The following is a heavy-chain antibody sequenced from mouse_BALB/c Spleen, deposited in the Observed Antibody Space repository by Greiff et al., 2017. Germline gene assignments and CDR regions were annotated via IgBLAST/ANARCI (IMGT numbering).Heavy chain of an antibody. V-gene: IGHV3-2*02. CDR1: GYSITSDYA. CDR3: AKCSYYGSSSFDY. CDR2: ISYSGST. Sequence: EVQLQESGPGLVKPSQSLSLTCTVTGYSITSDYAWYWIRQFPGNKLEWMGYISYSGSTSYNPSLKSRISITRDTSKNQFFLQLNSVTTEDTATYYCAKCSYYGSSSFDYWGQGTTLTVSS. J-gene: IGHJ2*01. D-gene: IGHD1-1*01.